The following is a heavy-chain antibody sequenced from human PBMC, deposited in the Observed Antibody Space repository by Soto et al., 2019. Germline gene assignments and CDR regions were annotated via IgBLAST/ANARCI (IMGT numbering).Heavy chain of an antibody. J-gene: IGHJ4*02. V-gene: IGHV4-31*03. CDR1: GGSVSSGGYY. Sequence: PSESLSLTCTVSGGSVSSGGYYWSWILQHPGKGLEWIGYIYYSGSTYYNPSLKSRVTISVDTSKNQFSLKLSSLRSEDTAVYYCARRAETNGWNGFGADKYYFDFWGQGTLVTVSS. CDR2: IYYSGST. CDR3: ARRAETNGWNGFGADKYYFDF. D-gene: IGHD1-1*01.